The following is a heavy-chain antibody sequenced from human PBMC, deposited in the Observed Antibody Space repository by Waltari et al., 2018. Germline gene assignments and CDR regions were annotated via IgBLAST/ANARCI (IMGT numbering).Heavy chain of an antibody. V-gene: IGHV4-4*02. J-gene: IGHJ5*02. CDR2: VQYSGRS. Sequence: QSQLQESGPGLVKPSGTLSLRCTVSGDSMSSTDWWSWVRQSPQKGLEWIGQVQYSGRSNYNPSFASRVTVSIDTSKNQFSLKLTSATAADTAMYYCARDRGRGIYLDTWGPGMQVTVSP. D-gene: IGHD2-15*01. CDR3: ARDRGRGIYLDT. CDR1: GDSMSSTDW.